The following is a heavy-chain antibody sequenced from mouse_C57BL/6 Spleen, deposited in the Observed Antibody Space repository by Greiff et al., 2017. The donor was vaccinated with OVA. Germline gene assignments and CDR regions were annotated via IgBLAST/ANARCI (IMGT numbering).Heavy chain of an antibody. CDR2: ISGGGGNT. CDR3: ARRGAYYGNYEGAMDY. Sequence: EVMLVESGGGLVKPGGSLKLSCAASGFTFSSYTMSWVRQTPEQRLEWVATISGGGGNTYYPDSVKGRFTISRDNAKNTLYLQMSSLRSEDTALYYGARRGAYYGNYEGAMDYWGQGTSVTVSS. D-gene: IGHD2-1*01. CDR1: GFTFSSYT. V-gene: IGHV5-9*01. J-gene: IGHJ4*01.